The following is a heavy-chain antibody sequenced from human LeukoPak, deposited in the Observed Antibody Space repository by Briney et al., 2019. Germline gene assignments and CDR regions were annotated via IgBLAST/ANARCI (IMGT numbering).Heavy chain of an antibody. CDR2: IYYSGST. Sequence: SETLSLTCTVSGYSISSGYYWGWIRQPPGKGLEWIGSIYYSGSTYYNPSLKSRVTISVDTSKNQFSLKLSSVTAADTAVYYCARPRYFDWLLFYYWGQGTLVTVSS. J-gene: IGHJ4*02. CDR1: GYSISSGYY. V-gene: IGHV4-38-2*02. D-gene: IGHD3-9*01. CDR3: ARPRYFDWLLFYY.